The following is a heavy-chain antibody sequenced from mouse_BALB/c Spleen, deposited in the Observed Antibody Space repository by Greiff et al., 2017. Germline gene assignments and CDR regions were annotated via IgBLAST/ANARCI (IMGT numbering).Heavy chain of an antibody. Sequence: EVQGVESGGGLVKPGGSLKLSCAASGFTFSDYYMYWVRQTPEKRLEWVATISDGGSYTYYPDSVKGRFTISRDNAKNNLYLQMSSLKSEDTAMYYCARGGWLGFAYWGQGTLVTVSA. CDR1: GFTFSDYY. V-gene: IGHV5-4*02. CDR2: ISDGGSYT. CDR3: ARGGWLGFAY. J-gene: IGHJ3*01. D-gene: IGHD2-3*01.